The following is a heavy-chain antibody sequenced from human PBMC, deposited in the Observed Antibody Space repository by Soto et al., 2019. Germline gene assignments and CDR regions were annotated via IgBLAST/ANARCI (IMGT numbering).Heavy chain of an antibody. CDR2: IMPLLNTA. CDR3: ASGTAATFGGVTVYYFYGMDV. J-gene: IGHJ6*02. Sequence: QEQLVQSGAEVKKPGSSVKVSCKASGGTFNNYAFSWVRQAPGQGLEWVGDIMPLLNTANHAQKFQGRVTITADESTSTVYMELSSLRSDDTAIYYCASGTAATFGGVTVYYFYGMDVWGQGTTVTVSS. V-gene: IGHV1-69*01. CDR1: GGTFNNYA. D-gene: IGHD3-16*02.